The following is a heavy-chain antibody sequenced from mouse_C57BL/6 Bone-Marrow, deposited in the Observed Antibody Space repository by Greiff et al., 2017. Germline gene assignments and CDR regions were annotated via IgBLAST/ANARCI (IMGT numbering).Heavy chain of an antibody. J-gene: IGHJ4*01. CDR1: GFTFSSYA. Sequence: EVKLVESGGGLVKPGGSLKLSCAASGFTFSSYAMSWVRQTPEKRLEWVATISDGGSYTYSPDNVKGRFTISRDNAKNNLYLQMSHLKSEDTAMYYCARDYYGSVMDYWGQGTSVTVSS. V-gene: IGHV5-4*01. CDR3: ARDYYGSVMDY. D-gene: IGHD1-1*01. CDR2: ISDGGSYT.